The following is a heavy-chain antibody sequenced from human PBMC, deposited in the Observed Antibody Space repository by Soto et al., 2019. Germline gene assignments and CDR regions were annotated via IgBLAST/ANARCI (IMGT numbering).Heavy chain of an antibody. CDR1: GFPFSSYA. CDR2: ISGSGGST. Sequence: GGALGLSCAASGFPFSSYAMSWGRPAPGKGLEWVSVISGSGGSTHYADSVKGRSTISRDNSKNTLHLQVNSLRGEDTAVYYCAKEADISGYYPDYWGQGTQVTVSS. D-gene: IGHD3-22*01. V-gene: IGHV3-23*01. CDR3: AKEADISGYYPDY. J-gene: IGHJ4*02.